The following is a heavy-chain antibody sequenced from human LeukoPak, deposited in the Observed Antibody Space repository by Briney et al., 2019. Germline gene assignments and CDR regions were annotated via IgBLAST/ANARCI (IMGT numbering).Heavy chain of an antibody. J-gene: IGHJ4*02. D-gene: IGHD6-13*01. V-gene: IGHV4-34*01. CDR2: INHSGTI. CDR1: GASFSGYY. CDR3: ARGGARGIAAAGSLDY. Sequence: PSETLSLTCAVYGASFSGYYWTWIRQPPGKGPEWIGEINHSGTINYNPSLKSRVSISVDTSKKQFSLKLNSVTAADTAVYYCARGGARGIAAAGSLDYWGQGTLVTVSS.